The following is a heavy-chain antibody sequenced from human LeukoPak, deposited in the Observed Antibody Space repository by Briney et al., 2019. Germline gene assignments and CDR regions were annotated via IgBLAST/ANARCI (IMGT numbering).Heavy chain of an antibody. CDR1: GGSISSGSYY. D-gene: IGHD3-10*01. J-gene: IGHJ6*03. Sequence: PSETLSLTCTVSGGSISSGSYYWSWIRQPAGKGLEWIGRIYTSGSTNYNPSLKSRVTISVDTSKNQFSLKLSSVTAADTAVYYCARDGSGSYHNDYYMDVWGKGTTVTVSS. CDR3: ARDGSGSYHNDYYMDV. V-gene: IGHV4-61*02. CDR2: IYTSGST.